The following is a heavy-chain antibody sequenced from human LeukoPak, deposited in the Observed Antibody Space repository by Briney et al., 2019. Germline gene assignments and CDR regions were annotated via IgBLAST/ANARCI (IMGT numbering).Heavy chain of an antibody. Sequence: PGGSLRLSCAASAFTFSTYSMNWVRQAPGKGLEWVSYISSSSSNIQYADSVKGRFTISRDNAKNSLYLQMNSLRDEDTAVYYCARDSYGSGSYLEARGQGTLVTVSS. CDR3: ARDSYGSGSYLEA. J-gene: IGHJ4*02. V-gene: IGHV3-48*02. D-gene: IGHD3-10*01. CDR2: ISSSSSNI. CDR1: AFTFSTYS.